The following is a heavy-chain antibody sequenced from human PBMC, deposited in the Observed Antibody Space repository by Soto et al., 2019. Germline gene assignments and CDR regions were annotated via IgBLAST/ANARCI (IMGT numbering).Heavy chain of an antibody. J-gene: IGHJ4*02. Sequence: EVQLVESGGGLVQPGRSLRLSCAASGFTFDDYAMHWVRQAPGKGLEWVSGISWNSGSIGYADSVKGRFTISRDNAKNSLDLQINSLRAEATALYYCAKLQTLEYSNGWSFDYWGQETLVTVST. CDR1: GFTFDDYA. CDR3: AKLQTLEYSNGWSFDY. V-gene: IGHV3-9*01. CDR2: ISWNSGSI. D-gene: IGHD6-19*01.